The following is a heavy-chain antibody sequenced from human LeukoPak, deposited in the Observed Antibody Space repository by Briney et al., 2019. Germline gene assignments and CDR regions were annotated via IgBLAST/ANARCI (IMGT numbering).Heavy chain of an antibody. CDR1: GFTFSSYE. CDR3: AELGITMIGGV. V-gene: IGHV3-48*03. D-gene: IGHD3-10*02. J-gene: IGHJ6*03. CDR2: ISSSGSTI. Sequence: PTGGSLRLSCAASGFTFSSYEMNWVRQAPGKGLEWVSYISSSGSTIYYADSVKGRFTISRDNAKNSLYLQMNSLRAEDTAVYYCAELGITMIGGVWGKGTTVTIS.